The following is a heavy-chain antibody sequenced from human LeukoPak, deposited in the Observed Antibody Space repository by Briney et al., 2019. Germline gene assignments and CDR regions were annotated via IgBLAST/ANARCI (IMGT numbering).Heavy chain of an antibody. J-gene: IGHJ4*02. CDR1: GGSFSDYY. CDR3: ARGVAAPALG. V-gene: IGHV4-34*01. CDR2: INHSGST. Sequence: SETLSLNCAVYGGSFSDYYYTWIRQPPGKGLEWIGKINHSGSTNYNPSLKSRVIISVDTSKTQFSLKLSSVTDADTAVYYCARGVAAPALGWGQGTLVTVSS. D-gene: IGHD6-13*01.